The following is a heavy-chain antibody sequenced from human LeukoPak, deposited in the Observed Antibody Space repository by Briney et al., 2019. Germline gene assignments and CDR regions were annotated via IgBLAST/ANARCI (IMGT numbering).Heavy chain of an antibody. CDR3: ARRAYSAAYWKHFDY. CDR2: IYYHENT. D-gene: IGHD1-1*01. Sequence: SETLSLTCTVSGGSISSSSDYWGWIRQAPGKGLEWIVSIYYHENTYYNSSLKSRVTISVDTSKNQFSLKLNSVTPADTAVYFCARRAYSAAYWKHFDYWGQGTLVTVSS. J-gene: IGHJ4*02. CDR1: GGSISSSSDY. V-gene: IGHV4-39*01.